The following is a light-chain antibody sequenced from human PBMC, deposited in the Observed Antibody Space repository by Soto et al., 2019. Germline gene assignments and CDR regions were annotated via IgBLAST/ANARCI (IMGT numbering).Light chain of an antibody. CDR2: DVS. Sequence: QSVLTQPRPVSGSPGQSVTISCTGTSSDVGGYNYVSWYQQHPGKAPKLIIYDVSKRPSGVPDRFSGSKSGNTASLTISGLQAEDEADYYCCSYAGTYTLWVFGGGTKVTVL. J-gene: IGLJ3*02. CDR1: SSDVGGYNY. V-gene: IGLV2-11*01. CDR3: CSYAGTYTLWV.